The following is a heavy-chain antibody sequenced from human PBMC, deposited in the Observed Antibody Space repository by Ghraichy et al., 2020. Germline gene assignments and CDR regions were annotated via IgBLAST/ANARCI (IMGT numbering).Heavy chain of an antibody. D-gene: IGHD2-8*01. J-gene: IGHJ4*02. Sequence: GGSLRLSCAASGFTFSSYSMNWVRQAPGKGLEWVSSISSSSSYIYYADSVKGRFTISRDNAKNSLYLQMNSLRAEDTAVYYCARDWDKYCTNGVSFLPDYWGQGTLVTVSS. CDR3: ARDWDKYCTNGVSFLPDY. CDR2: ISSSSSYI. V-gene: IGHV3-21*01. CDR1: GFTFSSYS.